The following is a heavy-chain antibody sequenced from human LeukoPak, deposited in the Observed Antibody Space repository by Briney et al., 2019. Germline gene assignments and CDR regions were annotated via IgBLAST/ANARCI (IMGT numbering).Heavy chain of an antibody. CDR2: IYKDGGQT. CDR3: VRDCYGSGSYYSYFDY. Sequence: GGSLRLSCAASGFTFSDYWMSWVRQAPGEGLGWVSVIYKDGGQTYYVDSAKGRFTLSRDNTKNTLTLQLNSLRAEDTALYYCVRDCYGSGSYYSYFDYWGQGTLVTVSS. J-gene: IGHJ4*02. V-gene: IGHV3-7*01. D-gene: IGHD3-10*01. CDR1: GFTFSDYW.